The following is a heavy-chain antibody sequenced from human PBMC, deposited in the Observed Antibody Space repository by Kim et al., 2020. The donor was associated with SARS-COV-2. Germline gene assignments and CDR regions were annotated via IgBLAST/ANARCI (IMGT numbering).Heavy chain of an antibody. CDR2: I. Sequence: IGYADLVKNRFGISRDNAKNAVYLQMNSQRAEDTALYYCTNDKLPVGADSWGRGTLVTVTS. CDR3: TNDKLPVGADS. V-gene: IGHV3-9*01. D-gene: IGHD1-26*01. J-gene: IGHJ4*02.